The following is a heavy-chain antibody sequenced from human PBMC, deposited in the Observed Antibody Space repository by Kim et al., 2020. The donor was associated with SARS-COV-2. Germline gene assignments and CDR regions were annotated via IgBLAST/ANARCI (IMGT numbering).Heavy chain of an antibody. V-gene: IGHV3-23*01. CDR3: AKDPQTFMIDAFDI. J-gene: IGHJ3*02. Sequence: ADSVKGRFTISRDNSKNTLYLQMNSLRAEDTAVYYCAKDPQTFMIDAFDIWGQGTMVTVSS. D-gene: IGHD3-16*01.